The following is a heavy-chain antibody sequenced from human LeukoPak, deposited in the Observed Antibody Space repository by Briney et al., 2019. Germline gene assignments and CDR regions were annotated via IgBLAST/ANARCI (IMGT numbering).Heavy chain of an antibody. CDR3: ARGDKFSGDY. CDR1: GFTFSSYW. V-gene: IGHV3-7*04. J-gene: IGHJ4*02. CDR2: INQDGREK. Sequence: GGSLRLSCAASGFTFSSYWMSWVRQAPGKGLEWEANINQDGREKYYVDSVKGRFTISRDNAKNSLYLQMNSLRAEDTAVYFCARGDKFSGDYWGQGTLVTVSS. D-gene: IGHD2-15*01.